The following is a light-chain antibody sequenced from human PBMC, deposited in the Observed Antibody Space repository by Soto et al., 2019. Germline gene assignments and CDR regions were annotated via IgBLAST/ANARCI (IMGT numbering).Light chain of an antibody. CDR1: SSDVGGYNY. J-gene: IGLJ2*01. Sequence: QSALTQPASVSGSPGQSITISCTGTSSDVGGYNYVSWYQQHPGKSPQLMIYDVSNRPSGVSNRFSGSKSGNTSSLTISGLPAEGEADYYCSSYTSSSPLVVFGGGTKLTVL. V-gene: IGLV2-14*01. CDR3: SSYTSSSPLVV. CDR2: DVS.